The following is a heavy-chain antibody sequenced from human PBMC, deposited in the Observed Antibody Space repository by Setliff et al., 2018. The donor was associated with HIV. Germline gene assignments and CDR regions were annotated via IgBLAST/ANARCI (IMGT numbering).Heavy chain of an antibody. CDR2: IYYSGST. CDR1: GGSISSYY. D-gene: IGHD3-9*01. CDR3: AKDHLSGTYYDILTGRRDLHYFDY. Sequence: PSETLSLTCTVSGGSISSYYWSWIRQPPGKGLEWIGYIYYSGSTNYNPSLKSRVTISVDTSKNQLSLKLSSVTAADTAVYYCAKDHLSGTYYDILTGRRDLHYFDYWGQGTLVTVSS. J-gene: IGHJ4*02. V-gene: IGHV4-4*08.